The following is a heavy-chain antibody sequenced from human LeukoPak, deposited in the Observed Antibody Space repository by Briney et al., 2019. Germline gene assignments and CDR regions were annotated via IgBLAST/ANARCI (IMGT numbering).Heavy chain of an antibody. V-gene: IGHV3-48*04. CDR1: GFTFSSYW. D-gene: IGHD3-16*01. CDR3: VRDSRLISPQGPTYVDS. Sequence: PGGSLRLSCAASGFTFSSYWVHWVRQAPGKGLEWISDISLSGSNIYYADSVKGRFTISRDNVKNSLYLEMNSLRADDTAMYYCVRDSRLISPQGPTYVDSWGQGTLVTVSS. J-gene: IGHJ4*02. CDR2: ISLSGSNI.